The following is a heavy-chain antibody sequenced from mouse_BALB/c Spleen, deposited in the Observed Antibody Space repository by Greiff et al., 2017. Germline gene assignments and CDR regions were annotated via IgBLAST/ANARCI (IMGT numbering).Heavy chain of an antibody. D-gene: IGHD2-10*02. CDR3: ARLYGNYGSY. CDR2: ISSGGGST. CDR1: GFAFSSYE. J-gene: IGHJ3*01. V-gene: IGHV5-12-1*01. Sequence: DVKLVESGGGLVKPGGSLKLSCAASGFAFSSYEMPWVRQTPEKRLEWVAYISSGGGSTYYPDTVKGRFTISRDNAKNTLYLQMSSLKSEDTAMYYCARLYGNYGSYWGQGTLVTVSA.